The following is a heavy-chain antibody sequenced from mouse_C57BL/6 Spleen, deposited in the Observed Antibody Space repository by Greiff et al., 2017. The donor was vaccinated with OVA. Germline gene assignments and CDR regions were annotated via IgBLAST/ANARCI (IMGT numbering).Heavy chain of an antibody. Sequence: QVQLQQSGPELVKPGASVKISCKASGYAFSSSWMNWVKQRPGKGLEWIGRIYPGDGDTNYNGKFKGKATLTADKSSSTAYMQLSSLTSEDAAVYFCAREDYGSDYWGQGTTLTVSS. V-gene: IGHV1-82*01. J-gene: IGHJ2*01. CDR3: AREDYGSDY. D-gene: IGHD1-1*01. CDR2: IYPGDGDT. CDR1: GYAFSSSW.